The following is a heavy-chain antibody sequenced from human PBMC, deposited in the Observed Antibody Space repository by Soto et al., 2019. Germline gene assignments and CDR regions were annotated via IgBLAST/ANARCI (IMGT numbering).Heavy chain of an antibody. CDR3: ATESGSTYGYFDH. CDR2: ISNSGST. Sequence: LSLTCTVSGGSVTSDEDYWTWIRQSPGKGLEWIGYISNSGSTGYNPSLKTRLSMSVDRSKIQFTLRLTSVTAADTAVYFCATESGSTYGYFDHWGQGTQVTVS. V-gene: IGHV4-30-4*01. J-gene: IGHJ4*02. D-gene: IGHD5-18*01. CDR1: GGSVTSDEDY.